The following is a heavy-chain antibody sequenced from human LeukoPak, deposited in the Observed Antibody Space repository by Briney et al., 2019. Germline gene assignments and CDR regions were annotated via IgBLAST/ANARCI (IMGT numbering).Heavy chain of an antibody. CDR1: GGTFSSYA. J-gene: IGHJ1*01. CDR2: IIPIFGTA. D-gene: IGHD3-22*01. Sequence: ASVKVSCKASGGTFSSYAISWVRQAPGQGLEWMGGIIPIFGTANYAQKFQGRVTITTDESTSTAYMELSSLRSEDTAVYYCARDRGYYDSSGYYPQYFQHWGQGTLVTVSS. V-gene: IGHV1-69*05. CDR3: ARDRGYYDSSGYYPQYFQH.